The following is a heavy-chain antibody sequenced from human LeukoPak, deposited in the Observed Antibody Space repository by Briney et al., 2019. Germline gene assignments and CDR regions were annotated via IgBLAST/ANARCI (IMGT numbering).Heavy chain of an antibody. J-gene: IGHJ3*01. CDR1: GGSLSSSSYY. D-gene: IGHD3-9*01. V-gene: IGHV4-39*01. CDR3: VRPDDNSFDF. Sequence: SETLSLTCSVSGGSLSSSSYYWGWIRQPPGRGLEWIGNIYQTGSTNYNPSLKSRVTISVDTSKNQFSLKLSSVTAADTAVYYCVRPDDNSFDFWGQGTMVTVSS. CDR2: IYQTGST.